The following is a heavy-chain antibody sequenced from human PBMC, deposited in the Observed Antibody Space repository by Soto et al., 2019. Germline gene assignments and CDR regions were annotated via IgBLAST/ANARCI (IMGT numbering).Heavy chain of an antibody. D-gene: IGHD3-22*01. Sequence: GESLKISCKGSGYSFTSYWIGWVRQMPGKGLEWMGIIYPGDSDTRYSPSFQGQVTISADKSISTAYLQWSSLKASDTAMYYCARLSSDSSGYYRYFQHWGQGTLVTVS. J-gene: IGHJ1*01. CDR3: ARLSSDSSGYYRYFQH. V-gene: IGHV5-51*01. CDR2: IYPGDSDT. CDR1: GYSFTSYW.